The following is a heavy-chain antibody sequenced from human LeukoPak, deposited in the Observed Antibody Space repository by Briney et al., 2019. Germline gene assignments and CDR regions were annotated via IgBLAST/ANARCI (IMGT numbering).Heavy chain of an antibody. Sequence: SETLSLTCAVYGGSFSGYYWSWIRQPPGKGLEWIGEINHSGSTNYDPSLKSRVTISVDTSKNQFSLKLSSVTAADTAVYYCARAGYSGYDFDYWGQGTLVTVSS. V-gene: IGHV4-34*01. J-gene: IGHJ4*02. D-gene: IGHD5-12*01. CDR2: INHSGST. CDR1: GGSFSGYY. CDR3: ARAGYSGYDFDY.